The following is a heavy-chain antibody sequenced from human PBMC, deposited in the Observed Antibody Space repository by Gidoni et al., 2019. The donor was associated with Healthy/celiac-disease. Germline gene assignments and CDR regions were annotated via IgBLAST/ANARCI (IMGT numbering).Heavy chain of an antibody. CDR3: ARETYSHDWVRKYYFDY. D-gene: IGHD3-16*01. V-gene: IGHV4-4*02. J-gene: IGHJ4*02. CDR2: IYHSGST. Sequence: QVQLQESGPGLVNPSGTLSLTCAVSGGSISSSNWWSWVRQPPGKGLEWIGEIYHSGSTNYNPSLKSRVTISVDKSKNQFSLKLSSVTAADTAVYYCARETYSHDWVRKYYFDYWGQGTLVTVSS. CDR1: GGSISSSNW.